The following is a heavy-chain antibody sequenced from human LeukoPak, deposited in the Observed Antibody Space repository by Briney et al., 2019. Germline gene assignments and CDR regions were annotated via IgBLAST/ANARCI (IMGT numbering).Heavy chain of an antibody. V-gene: IGHV4-39*07. D-gene: IGHD2-15*01. Sequence: SETLSLTCTVSGGSISSSSYCWGWIRQPPGKGLEWIGDIFYSGNTYYNPSLKSRVTISVDTSKNQFSLKLSSVTAADTAVYYCARRKGYCSGGSCYEYYFDYWGQGTLVTVSS. J-gene: IGHJ4*02. CDR1: GGSISSSSYC. CDR2: IFYSGNT. CDR3: ARRKGYCSGGSCYEYYFDY.